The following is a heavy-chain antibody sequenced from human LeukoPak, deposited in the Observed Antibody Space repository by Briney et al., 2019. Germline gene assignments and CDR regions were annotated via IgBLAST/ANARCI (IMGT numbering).Heavy chain of an antibody. CDR3: ARVGLGVSSGY. J-gene: IGHJ4*02. D-gene: IGHD3-22*01. V-gene: IGHV1-2*06. CDR2: INPSSGDT. CDR1: GYTFTGYY. Sequence: ASVKVSCMASGYTFTGYYLHWVRQAPGQGLEWMGRINPSSGDTNHAQKFQDRVTLTRDTSISTVYMELTGLRSNDTAVYYCARVGLGVSSGYWGQGTLVTVSS.